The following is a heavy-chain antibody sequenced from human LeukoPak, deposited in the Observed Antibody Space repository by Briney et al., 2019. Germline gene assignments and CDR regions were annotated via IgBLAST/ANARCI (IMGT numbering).Heavy chain of an antibody. V-gene: IGHV3-23*01. D-gene: IGHD6-19*01. Sequence: GGSLRLSCAASGFTFSSYSMNWVRQAPGKGLEWVSAISGSAGSTYYADSVKGRFTISRDNSKNTLYLQMNSLRAEDTAVYYCARVRGMYSSGWYSNWGQGTLVTVSS. J-gene: IGHJ4*02. CDR1: GFTFSSYS. CDR2: ISGSAGST. CDR3: ARVRGMYSSGWYSN.